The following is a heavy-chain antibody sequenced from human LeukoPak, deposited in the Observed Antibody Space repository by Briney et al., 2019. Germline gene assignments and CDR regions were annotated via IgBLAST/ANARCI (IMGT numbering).Heavy chain of an antibody. V-gene: IGHV4-38-2*01. Sequence: SETLSLTCAVSGYSISSGSYWGWIRQPPGKGLEWIGYIYYSGSTNYNPSLKSRVTISVDTSKNQFSLKLSSVTAADTAVYYCARAKLWFGELSDAFDIWGQGTMVTVSS. CDR2: IYYSGST. J-gene: IGHJ3*02. CDR1: GYSISSGSY. D-gene: IGHD3-10*01. CDR3: ARAKLWFGELSDAFDI.